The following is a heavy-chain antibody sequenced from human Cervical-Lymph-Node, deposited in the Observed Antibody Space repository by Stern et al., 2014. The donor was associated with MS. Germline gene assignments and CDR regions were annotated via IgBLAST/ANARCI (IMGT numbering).Heavy chain of an antibody. CDR2: IKQDGSER. J-gene: IGHJ6*02. V-gene: IGHV3-7*01. CDR3: ARDCGSGSCYQTQYYYGVDV. Sequence: EVQLVQSGGGLVQPGGSLRLSCAGSGFSLSSYWMSWVRQAPGKGSELVATIKQDGSERYYVDSVKGRFTISRDNSKNSVFLQMNSLRVDDTSVYYCARDCGSGSCYQTQYYYGVDVWGQGTTVIVSS. CDR1: GFSLSSYW. D-gene: IGHD2-15*01.